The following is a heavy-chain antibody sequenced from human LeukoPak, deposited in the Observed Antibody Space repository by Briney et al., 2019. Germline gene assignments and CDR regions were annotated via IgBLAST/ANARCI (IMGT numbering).Heavy chain of an antibody. CDR2: INHSGST. CDR3: ASFYYYYYMDV. J-gene: IGHJ6*03. Sequence: SETLSLTCAVYGGSFSGYYWSWIRQPPGKGLEWIGEINHSGSTNYNPSLKSRVTISVDTSKNQFSLKLGSVTAADTAVYYCASFYYYYYMDVWGKGTTVTVSS. CDR1: GGSFSGYY. V-gene: IGHV4-34*01.